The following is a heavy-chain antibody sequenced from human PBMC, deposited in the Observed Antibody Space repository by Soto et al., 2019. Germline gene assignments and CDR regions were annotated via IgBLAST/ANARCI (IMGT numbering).Heavy chain of an antibody. CDR1: RYTFTGYA. Sequence: ASVKVSCKASRYTFTGYAMHWVRQAPGQRLEWMGWINAGNGNTKYSQKFQGRVTITRDTSASTAYMELSSLRSEDTAVYYCARAVAVADDFDYWGQGTLVTVPS. CDR3: ARAVAVADDFDY. V-gene: IGHV1-3*01. D-gene: IGHD6-19*01. CDR2: INAGNGNT. J-gene: IGHJ4*02.